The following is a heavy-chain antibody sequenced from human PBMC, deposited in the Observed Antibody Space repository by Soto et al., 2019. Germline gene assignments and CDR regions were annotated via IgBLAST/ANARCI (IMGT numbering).Heavy chain of an antibody. J-gene: IGHJ5*02. CDR3: ARDPIHGSGLFDA. V-gene: IGHV3-13*01. Sequence: EVQLVESGGNLVQPGGSLRLSCEASGFTFSGLDMHWVRQPPGKGLEWVSSIGTAGDTYYAVSVKGRFTISRDNAKNSLSLQMNSLRAGDMAVYHCARDPIHGSGLFDAWGQGTLVTVSS. D-gene: IGHD3-10*01. CDR1: GFTFSGLD. CDR2: IGTAGDT.